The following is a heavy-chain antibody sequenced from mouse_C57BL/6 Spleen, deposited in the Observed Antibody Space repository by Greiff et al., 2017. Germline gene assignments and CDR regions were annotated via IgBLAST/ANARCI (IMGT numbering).Heavy chain of an antibody. CDR1: GYTFTSYW. V-gene: IGHV1-72*01. CDR2: IDPNSGGT. J-gene: IGHJ1*03. D-gene: IGHD1-1*01. Sequence: VQLQQPGAELVKPGASVKLSCKASGYTFTSYWMHWVKQRPGRGLEWIGRIDPNSGGTKYNEKFKSKATLTVDKPSSTAYMQLSILTSEDSAVYYCARRGTTPYFDVWGTGTTVTVSS. CDR3: ARRGTTPYFDV.